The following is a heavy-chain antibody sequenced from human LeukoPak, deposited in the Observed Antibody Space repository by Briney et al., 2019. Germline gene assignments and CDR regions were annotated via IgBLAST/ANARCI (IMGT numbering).Heavy chain of an antibody. CDR1: GGSTSSGDYY. Sequence: TLSLTCTVSGGSTSSGDYYWSWIRQPPGKGLEWIGYIYYSGSTYYNPSLKSRVTISVDTSKNQFSLKLSSVTAADTAVYYCARGYSSGWFADFDYWGQGTLVTVSS. J-gene: IGHJ4*02. V-gene: IGHV4-30-4*08. CDR3: ARGYSSGWFADFDY. CDR2: IYYSGST. D-gene: IGHD6-19*01.